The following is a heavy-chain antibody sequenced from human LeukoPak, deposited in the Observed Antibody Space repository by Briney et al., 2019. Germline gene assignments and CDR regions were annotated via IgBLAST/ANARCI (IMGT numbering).Heavy chain of an antibody. CDR2: IYYSGST. CDR3: ARVPGGSYSYQTVDY. J-gene: IGHJ4*02. CDR1: GGSISSSSYS. D-gene: IGHD1-26*01. V-gene: IGHV4-39*01. Sequence: SETLSLTCTVSGGSISSSSYSWGWIRQPPGEGLEWIGSIYYSGSTYYNPSLKSRVTISVDTSKNQFSLKLSSVTAADTAVYYCARVPGGSYSYQTVDYWGQGTLVTVSS.